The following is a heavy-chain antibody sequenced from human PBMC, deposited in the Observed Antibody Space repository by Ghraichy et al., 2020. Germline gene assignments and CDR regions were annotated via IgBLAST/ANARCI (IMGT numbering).Heavy chain of an antibody. V-gene: IGHV3-74*01. CDR2: IERDGSGT. D-gene: IGHD5-24*01. Sequence: GVLRLSCAASGFTFSDYWMHWVRQVPGKGLVWVSRIERDGSGTSYADPVKGRFTISRDNAKNMLYLQMNSLRAEDTAVYYCVRDKDAYNFWGQGTLVTVSS. CDR1: GFTFSDYW. J-gene: IGHJ4*02. CDR3: VRDKDAYNF.